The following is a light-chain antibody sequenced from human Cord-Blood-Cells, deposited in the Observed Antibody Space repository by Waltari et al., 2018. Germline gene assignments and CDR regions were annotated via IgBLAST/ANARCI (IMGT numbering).Light chain of an antibody. J-gene: IGKJ3*01. CDR1: QSIRSY. CDR3: QQSYSTPFT. Sequence: DIQMTQSPSSLSASVGDRVTITCLASQSIRSYLNWYQQKPGKAPKLLIYAASSLQSGVPSRFSGSGSGTDFTLTISSLQPEDFATYYCQQSYSTPFTFGPGTKVDIK. CDR2: AAS. V-gene: IGKV1-39*01.